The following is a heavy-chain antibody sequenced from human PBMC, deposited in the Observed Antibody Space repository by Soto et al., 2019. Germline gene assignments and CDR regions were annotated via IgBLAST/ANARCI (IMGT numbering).Heavy chain of an antibody. Sequence: QVQLVESGGGLVKPGGSLRLSCAASGFTFSDHYMTWIRQAPGKGLEWVSYISSRPTYTNYADSVQGRFTISRDNAKNSLYLQMTSLRAEATAVYYCARGYYGWYLGDFDYWGQGTLVTVSS. J-gene: IGHJ4*02. CDR2: ISSRPTYT. V-gene: IGHV3-11*05. D-gene: IGHD6-19*01. CDR3: ARGYYGWYLGDFDY. CDR1: GFTFSDHY.